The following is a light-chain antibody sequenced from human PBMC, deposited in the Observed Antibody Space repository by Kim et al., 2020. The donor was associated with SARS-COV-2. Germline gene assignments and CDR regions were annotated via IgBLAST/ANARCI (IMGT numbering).Light chain of an antibody. CDR1: RSNIGASED. Sequence: RVTIACTGSRSNIGASEDVHWYQQLPGTAPKLLIYGNNTRPSGVPDRFAVSRSGTSASLAITGLQAEDEADYFCQSSDSSLSTVVFGGGTQLTVL. CDR2: GNN. J-gene: IGLJ2*01. V-gene: IGLV1-40*01. CDR3: QSSDSSLSTVV.